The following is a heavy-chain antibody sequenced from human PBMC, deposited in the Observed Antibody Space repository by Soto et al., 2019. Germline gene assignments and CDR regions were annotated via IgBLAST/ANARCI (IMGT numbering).Heavy chain of an antibody. D-gene: IGHD2-8*01. CDR1: GYTFTGYY. CDR3: ARERCTNGVCRNWFDP. V-gene: IGHV1-2*02. Sequence: ASVKVACKASGYTFTGYYMHWVRQAPGQGLEWMGWINPNSGGTNYAQKFQGRVTMTRDTSISTAYMELSRLRSDDTVVYYCARERCTNGVCRNWFDPWGQGTVVTVSS. CDR2: INPNSGGT. J-gene: IGHJ5*02.